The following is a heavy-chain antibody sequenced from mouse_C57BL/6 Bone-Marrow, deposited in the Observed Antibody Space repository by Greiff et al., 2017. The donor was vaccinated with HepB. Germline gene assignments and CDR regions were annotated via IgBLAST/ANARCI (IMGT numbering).Heavy chain of an antibody. V-gene: IGHV3-6*01. CDR2: ISYDGSN. CDR3: ARVYYSNPYWYFDV. Sequence: EVQLQESGPGLVKPSQSLSLTCSVTGYSITSGYYWNWIRQFPGNKLEWMGYISYDGSNNYNPSLKNRISITRDTSKNQFFLKLNSVTTEDTATYYCARVYYSNPYWYFDVWGTGTTVTVSS. CDR1: GYSITSGYY. J-gene: IGHJ1*03. D-gene: IGHD2-5*01.